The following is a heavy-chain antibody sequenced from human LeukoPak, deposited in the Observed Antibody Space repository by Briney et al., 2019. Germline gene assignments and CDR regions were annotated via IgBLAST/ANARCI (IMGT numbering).Heavy chain of an antibody. D-gene: IGHD3-22*01. Sequence: SETLSLTCTVSGDSVSSTNYYWGWIRQPPGRGLEWIASIRYSESAYYSPSLRSRATISVDTSKNQFSLRLRSLTATDTAVYYCATQDSSHYWGQGTLVTVSS. CDR2: IRYSESA. CDR1: GDSVSSTNYY. J-gene: IGHJ4*02. V-gene: IGHV4-39*01. CDR3: ATQDSSHY.